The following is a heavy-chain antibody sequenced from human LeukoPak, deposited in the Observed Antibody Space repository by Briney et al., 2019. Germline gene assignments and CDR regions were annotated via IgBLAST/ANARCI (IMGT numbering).Heavy chain of an antibody. CDR1: GYSFTDYY. Sequence: ASVKVSCKASGYSFTDYYMHWVRQAPGQGLEWMGWINLNSGDIKSAQKFQGRVTMTRDTSITTVYMEVSWLTSDDTAICYCARADRLHGGPYLIGPWGQGTLVTVSS. D-gene: IGHD6-6*01. J-gene: IGHJ5*02. CDR3: ARADRLHGGPYLIGP. CDR2: INLNSGDI. V-gene: IGHV1-2*02.